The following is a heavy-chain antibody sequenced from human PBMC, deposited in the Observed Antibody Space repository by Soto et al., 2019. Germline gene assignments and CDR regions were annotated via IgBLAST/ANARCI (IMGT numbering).Heavy chain of an antibody. Sequence: EVQLLESGGGLVQPGGSLRLSCAASGFTFSSYAMSWARQAPGKGLEWVSAISGSGGSTYYADSVKGRFTISRDNSKNTLYLQMNSLRAEDTAVYYCAKVRDIVVVVAATYNYWGQGTLVTVSS. D-gene: IGHD2-15*01. CDR1: GFTFSSYA. CDR3: AKVRDIVVVVAATYNY. V-gene: IGHV3-23*01. CDR2: ISGSGGST. J-gene: IGHJ4*02.